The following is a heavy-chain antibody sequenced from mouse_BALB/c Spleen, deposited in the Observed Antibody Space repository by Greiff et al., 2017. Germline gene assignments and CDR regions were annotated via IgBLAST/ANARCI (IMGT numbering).Heavy chain of an antibody. V-gene: IGHV5-9-3*01. D-gene: IGHD2-10*01. J-gene: IGHJ3*01. CDR2: ISSGGSYT. CDR3: ARHAYYGNPAWFAY. CDR1: GFTFSSYA. Sequence: DVMLVESGGGLVKPGGSLKLSCAASGFTFSSYAMSWVRQTPEKRLEWVATISSGGSYTYYPDSVKGRFTISRDNAKNTLYLQMSSLRSEDTAMYYCARHAYYGNPAWFAYWGQGTLVTVSA.